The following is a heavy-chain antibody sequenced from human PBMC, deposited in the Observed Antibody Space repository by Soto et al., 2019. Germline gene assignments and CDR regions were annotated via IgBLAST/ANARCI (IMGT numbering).Heavy chain of an antibody. Sequence: PGGSLRLSCAASGFTFSSYGMHWVRQAPGKGLEWVAVISYDGSNKYYADSVKGRFTISRDNSKNTLYLQMNSLRAEDTAVYYCAKDYLYDFWSGGTHTLFDYWGQGTLVTVSS. V-gene: IGHV3-30*18. CDR3: AKDYLYDFWSGGTHTLFDY. J-gene: IGHJ4*02. CDR1: GFTFSSYG. D-gene: IGHD3-3*01. CDR2: ISYDGSNK.